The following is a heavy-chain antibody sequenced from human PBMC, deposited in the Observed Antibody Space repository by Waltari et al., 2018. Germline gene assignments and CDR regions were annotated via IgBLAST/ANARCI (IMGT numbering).Heavy chain of an antibody. CDR1: GYRLTEVS. CDR2: FDPENSTT. J-gene: IGHJ4*02. CDR3: AAVRDGYSYFDY. Sequence: QVHLAQSGPELRRHGASGKFSCKVSGYRLTEVSIHWVRQTPGKGLEWIGGFDPENSTTIYARKFRGRVTLTEDISTDTAYMELSVRRSEDTAVYYCAAVRDGYSYFDYLGQGTLVTVSS. D-gene: IGHD5-18*01. V-gene: IGHV1-24*01.